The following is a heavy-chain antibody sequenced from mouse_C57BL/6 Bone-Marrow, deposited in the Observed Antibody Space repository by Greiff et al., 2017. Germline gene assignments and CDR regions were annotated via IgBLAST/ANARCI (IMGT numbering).Heavy chain of an antibody. V-gene: IGHV1-82*01. J-gene: IGHJ2*01. Sequence: QVQLKQSGPELVKPGASVKISCKASGYAFSSSWMNWVKQRPGKGLEWIGRIYPGDGDTNYNGKFKGTATLTADTSSSTAYMQLRSLTSEDSAVYFCARWRYYGSSYFDYWGQGTTLTVSS. D-gene: IGHD1-1*01. CDR2: IYPGDGDT. CDR1: GYAFSSSW. CDR3: ARWRYYGSSYFDY.